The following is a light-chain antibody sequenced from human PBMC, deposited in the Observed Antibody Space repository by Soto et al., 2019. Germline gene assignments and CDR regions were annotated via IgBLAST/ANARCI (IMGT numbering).Light chain of an antibody. V-gene: IGKV3-20*01. CDR3: QQYGSSPIT. Sequence: EIVLTQSPGTLSLSPGESATLSCSASQSVSSSYLAWYQQKPGQAPRLLIYGASSRATGIPDRFSGSGSGPDFTLTISGLGPEDFAVYYCQQYGSSPITFGQGTRLEIK. CDR1: QSVSSSY. CDR2: GAS. J-gene: IGKJ5*01.